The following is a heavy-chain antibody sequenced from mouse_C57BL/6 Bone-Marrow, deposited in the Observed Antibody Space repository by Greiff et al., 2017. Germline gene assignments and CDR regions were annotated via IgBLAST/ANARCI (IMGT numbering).Heavy chain of an antibody. D-gene: IGHD1-1*01. J-gene: IGHJ2*01. V-gene: IGHV1-58*01. CDR2: IYLGNGYT. CDR1: GYTFTSYG. Sequence: VQLQQSGAELVRPGSSVKMSCKTSGYTFTSYGINWVKQRPGQGLEWIGYIYLGNGYTEYNEKFKGKATLTSDTSSRTAYMQLSSLTSEDSAIYVCARDDGNLDYWGQGTTLTVSS. CDR3: ARDDGNLDY.